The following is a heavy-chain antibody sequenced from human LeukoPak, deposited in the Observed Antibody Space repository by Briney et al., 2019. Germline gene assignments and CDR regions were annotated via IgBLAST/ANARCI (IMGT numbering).Heavy chain of an antibody. Sequence: GGSLRLSCAASGFTFSSYEMNWVRQAPGKGLEWVSYISSSGSTIYYADSVKGRFTISGDNAKNSLYLQMNSLRAEDTAVYYCVRQYYYGSGSYFWAPDYWGQGTLVTVSS. CDR1: GFTFSSYE. CDR3: VRQYYYGSGSYFWAPDY. D-gene: IGHD3-10*01. CDR2: ISSSGSTI. V-gene: IGHV3-48*03. J-gene: IGHJ4*02.